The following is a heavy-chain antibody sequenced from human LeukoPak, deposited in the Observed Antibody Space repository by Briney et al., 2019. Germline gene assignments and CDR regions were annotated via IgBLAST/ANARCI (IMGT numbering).Heavy chain of an antibody. J-gene: IGHJ4*02. V-gene: IGHV4-34*01. CDR1: GGSFSGYY. D-gene: IGHD3-22*01. CDR3: ARGRWRYDSSGYYYDY. Sequence: SETLSLTCAVYGGSFSGYYWSWIRQPPGKGLEWIGEINHSGSTNYNPSLKSRVTISVDTSKNQFSLKLSSVTAADTAVYYCARGRWRYDSSGYYYDYWGQRTLVTVSS. CDR2: INHSGST.